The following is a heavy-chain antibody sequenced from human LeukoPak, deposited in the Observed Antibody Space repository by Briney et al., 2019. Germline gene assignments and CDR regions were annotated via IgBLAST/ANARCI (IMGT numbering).Heavy chain of an antibody. V-gene: IGHV3-30*02. CDR1: GFTFSSYG. Sequence: PGGSLRLSCAASGFTFSSYGMHWVRQAPGKGLEWVAFIRYDGSNKYYADSVKGRFTISRDNSKNTLYLQMNSLRVEDTAVYYCARTTGYYYYYYMDVWGKGTTVTVSS. CDR3: ARTTGYYYYYYMDV. D-gene: IGHD1-1*01. J-gene: IGHJ6*03. CDR2: IRYDGSNK.